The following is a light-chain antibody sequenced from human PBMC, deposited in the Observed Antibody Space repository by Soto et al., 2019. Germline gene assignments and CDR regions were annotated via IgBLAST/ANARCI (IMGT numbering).Light chain of an antibody. CDR2: ASY. J-gene: IGKJ2*01. Sequence: DMQITHSPSSLSASVGNRVTITCRASQSISSHLNWYQHKPGRPPRLLIFASYILEGGVPSRFSGSGSDTYFTLTIDSLQPEDVATHHCQHSYITPRYTFGQGTKVEI. CDR1: QSISSH. V-gene: IGKV1-39*01. CDR3: QHSYITPRYT.